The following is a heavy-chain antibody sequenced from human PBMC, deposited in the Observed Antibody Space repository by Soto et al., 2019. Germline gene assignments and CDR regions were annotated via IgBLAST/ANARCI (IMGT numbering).Heavy chain of an antibody. CDR3: ARAYYGDDGNFDY. CDR2: INPNSGGT. CDR1: GDSFTGYY. V-gene: IGHV1-2*04. Sequence: GASVKVSCEACGDSFTGYYMHCVRQAPGQGLEWMGWINPNSGGTNYAQKFQGWVTMTRDTSISTAYMELSRLRSDDTAVYYCARAYYGDDGNFDYWGQGTLVTVSS. D-gene: IGHD4-17*01. J-gene: IGHJ4*02.